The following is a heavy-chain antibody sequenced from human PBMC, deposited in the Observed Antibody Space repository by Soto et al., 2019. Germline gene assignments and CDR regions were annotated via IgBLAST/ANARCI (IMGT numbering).Heavy chain of an antibody. Sequence: QVQLVQSGAEVKKPGASVKVSCKVSGYMFASYGISWARQAPGQGLEWMGWINTYNGNINYAQKFQGRVTMTTDTSTSTAYMELRGLGSDDTALYYCARERVAYKYFDYWGQGTLVTVSS. D-gene: IGHD1-1*01. CDR2: INTYNGNI. CDR1: GYMFASYG. V-gene: IGHV1-18*01. CDR3: ARERVAYKYFDY. J-gene: IGHJ4*02.